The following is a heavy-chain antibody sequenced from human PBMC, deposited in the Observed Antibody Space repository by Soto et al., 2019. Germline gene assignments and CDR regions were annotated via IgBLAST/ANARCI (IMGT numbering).Heavy chain of an antibody. Sequence: QITLKESGPTLVKPTQTLTLTCTFSGFSLSTSGVGVGWVRQPPGKALEWLALIYWDDDKRYSPSLKSRLTITKDTSKNQVVLTMTNMDPVDTATYYCAHVYGGYDNFDYWGQGTLVTVSS. CDR1: GFSLSTSGVG. J-gene: IGHJ4*02. CDR2: IYWDDDK. D-gene: IGHD5-12*01. CDR3: AHVYGGYDNFDY. V-gene: IGHV2-5*02.